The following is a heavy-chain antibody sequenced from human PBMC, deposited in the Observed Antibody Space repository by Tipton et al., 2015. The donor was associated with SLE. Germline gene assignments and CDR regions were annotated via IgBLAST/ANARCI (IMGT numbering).Heavy chain of an antibody. D-gene: IGHD3-10*01. CDR3: ARAGVRGVSYYYYMDV. CDR1: GFTFSSYG. Sequence: SLRLSCAASGFTFSSYGMHWVRQAPGKGLDWVAFILYDGSNKYYADSVKGRFTISRDNSKNTLYLQMNSLRAEDTAVYYCARAGVRGVSYYYYMDVWGKGTTVTVSS. V-gene: IGHV3-30*03. CDR2: ILYDGSNK. J-gene: IGHJ6*03.